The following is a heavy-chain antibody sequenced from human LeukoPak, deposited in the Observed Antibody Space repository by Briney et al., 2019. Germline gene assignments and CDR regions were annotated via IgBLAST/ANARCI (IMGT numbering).Heavy chain of an antibody. V-gene: IGHV1-69*04. Sequence: ASVKVSCKASGGTCSSYAISWVRQAPGQGLEWMGRIIPIFGIANYAQKFQGRVTITADKSTSTAYMELSSLRSEDTAVYYCARGPITMIDVGADWFDPWGQGTLVTVSS. CDR2: IIPIFGIA. D-gene: IGHD3-22*01. CDR3: ARGPITMIDVGADWFDP. CDR1: GGTCSSYA. J-gene: IGHJ5*02.